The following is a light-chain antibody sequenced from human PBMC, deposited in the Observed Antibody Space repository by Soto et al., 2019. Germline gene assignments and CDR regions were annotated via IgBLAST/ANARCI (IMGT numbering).Light chain of an antibody. Sequence: QSALTQPPSVSRAPGQRVTISCTGSSSNIGAGYDVHWYQQLPGTAPKLLLYGNNNRPSGVPDRFSGSKSGTSASLAITGLQTEDEADYYCQSYDSSLSALYVFGTGTKLTVL. V-gene: IGLV1-40*01. J-gene: IGLJ1*01. CDR1: SSNIGAGYD. CDR2: GNN. CDR3: QSYDSSLSALYV.